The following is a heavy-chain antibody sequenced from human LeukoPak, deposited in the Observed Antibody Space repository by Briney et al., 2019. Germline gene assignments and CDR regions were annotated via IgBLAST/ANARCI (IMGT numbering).Heavy chain of an antibody. CDR2: ISSSSSYI. CDR1: GFTFSSYS. D-gene: IGHD4-17*01. J-gene: IGHJ4*02. V-gene: IGHV3-21*01. CDR3: ARVFNDYGDQGPQRDFDY. Sequence: PGGSLRLSCAASGFTFSSYSMNWVRQAPGKGLEWASSISSSSSYIYYADSVKGRFTISRDNAKNSLYLQMNSLRAEDTAVYYCARVFNDYGDQGPQRDFDYWGQGTLVTVSS.